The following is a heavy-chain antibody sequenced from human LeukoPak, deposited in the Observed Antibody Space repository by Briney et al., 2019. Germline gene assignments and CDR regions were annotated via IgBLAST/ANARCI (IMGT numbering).Heavy chain of an antibody. D-gene: IGHD2-21*01. Sequence: PGGSLRLSCAASGFIFSNFWMTWVRQVPGKGLEWVANVGKDGSEKHYVDSVRGRFTISRDNAKNSVYLQMSGLRGEDTAIYYCARDVDMNFWGQGTLVTVSS. CDR2: VGKDGSEK. CDR3: ARDVDMNF. J-gene: IGHJ4*02. CDR1: GFIFSNFW. V-gene: IGHV3-7*03.